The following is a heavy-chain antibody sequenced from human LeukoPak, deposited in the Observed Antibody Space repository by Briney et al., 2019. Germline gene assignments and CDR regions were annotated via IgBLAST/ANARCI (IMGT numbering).Heavy chain of an antibody. D-gene: IGHD1-26*01. J-gene: IGHJ3*02. V-gene: IGHV4-30-2*01. CDR2: IYHSGST. CDR3: ARRGGRGIVGATRAFDI. Sequence: SETLSLTCTVSGGSISSGGYYWSWIRQPPGKGLEWIGYIYHSGSTNYNPSLKSRVTISVDTSKNQFSLKLSSVTAADTAVYYCARRGGRGIVGATRAFDIWGQGTMVTVSS. CDR1: GGSISSGGYY.